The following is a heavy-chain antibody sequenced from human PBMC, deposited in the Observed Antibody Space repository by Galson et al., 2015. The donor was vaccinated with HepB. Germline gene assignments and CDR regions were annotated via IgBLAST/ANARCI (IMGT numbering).Heavy chain of an antibody. V-gene: IGHV1-18*01. CDR3: ARGVAGDRWYFFDF. J-gene: IGHJ4*02. Sequence: SVKVSCKASGYTFTAYGITWVRQAPGQGLEWMGWINPYDGHKKHVDKLQGRVIMTTDTSTNTAYMELRNLRSDDTAVYYCARGVAGDRWYFFDFWGQGALVTVSS. CDR2: INPYDGHK. CDR1: GYTFTAYG. D-gene: IGHD5-24*01.